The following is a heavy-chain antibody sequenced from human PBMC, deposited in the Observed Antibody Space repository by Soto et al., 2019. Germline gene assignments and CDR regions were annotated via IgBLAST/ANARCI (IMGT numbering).Heavy chain of an antibody. CDR2: ISSSSSYI. D-gene: IGHD6-13*01. J-gene: IGHJ6*02. Sequence: GGSLRLSCAASGFTFSSYSMNWVRQAPGKGLEWVSSISSSSSYIYYADSVKGRFTISRDNAKNSLYLQMNSLKTEDTAVYYCTTVGSSWYYYYYGMDVWGQGTTVTVSS. V-gene: IGHV3-21*03. CDR3: TTVGSSWYYYYYGMDV. CDR1: GFTFSSYS.